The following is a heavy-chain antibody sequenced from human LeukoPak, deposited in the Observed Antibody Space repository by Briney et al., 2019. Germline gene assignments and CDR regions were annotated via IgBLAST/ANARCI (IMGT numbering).Heavy chain of an antibody. CDR1: GYTFSAFY. CDR3: ARVDTVGTVNPFY. CDR2: LRPDTGAT. D-gene: IGHD5-12*01. V-gene: IGHV1-2*02. Sequence: ASVKVSCKTSGYTFSAFYIHWVRQVPGQGLEWMGWLRPDTGATNFAQNFLGRVTMTGDTSISTAYMELSRLRPDDAAVYYCARVDTVGTVNPFYWGQGTLVTVSS. J-gene: IGHJ4*02.